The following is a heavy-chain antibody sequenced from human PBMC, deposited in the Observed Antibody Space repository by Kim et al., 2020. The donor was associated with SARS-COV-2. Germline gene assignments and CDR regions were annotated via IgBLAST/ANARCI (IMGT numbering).Heavy chain of an antibody. CDR1: GFTFSSYG. J-gene: IGHJ4*02. Sequence: GGSLRLSCAASGFTFSSYGMHWVRQAPGKGLEWVAVIWYDGSNKYYADSVKGRFTISRDNSKNTLYLQMNSLRAEDTAVYYCARGKYQLLYYVGYWGQGTLVTVSS. V-gene: IGHV3-33*01. D-gene: IGHD2-2*01. CDR2: IWYDGSNK. CDR3: ARGKYQLLYYVGY.